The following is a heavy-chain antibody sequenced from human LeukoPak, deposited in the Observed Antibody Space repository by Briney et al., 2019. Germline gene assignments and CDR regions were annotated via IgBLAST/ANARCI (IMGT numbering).Heavy chain of an antibody. Sequence: PGGSLRLSCAASGFTFSNAWMSWVRQAPGKGLEWVSSINSSSSYIYYADSVKGRFTISRDNAKNSLYLQMNSLRAEDTAVYYCARVSSSFGYYYGMDVWGQGTTVTVSS. J-gene: IGHJ6*02. V-gene: IGHV3-21*01. CDR3: ARVSSSFGYYYGMDV. D-gene: IGHD6-13*01. CDR1: GFTFSNAW. CDR2: INSSSSYI.